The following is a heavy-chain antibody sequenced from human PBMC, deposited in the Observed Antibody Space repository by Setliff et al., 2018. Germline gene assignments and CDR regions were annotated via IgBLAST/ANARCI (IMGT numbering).Heavy chain of an antibody. CDR3: ARGSRFGTMLYKGDYYMDV. CDR2: INTNTGNP. V-gene: IGHV7-4-1*02. CDR1: GHTFANYF. J-gene: IGHJ6*03. D-gene: IGHD3-10*02. Sequence: ASVKVSCKASGHTFANYFIHWVRQAPGQGLEWMGWINTNTGNPSYAQGFTGRFVFSLDTSVSTAYLQISSLKAEDTALYYCARGSRFGTMLYKGDYYMDVWGKGTTVTVSS.